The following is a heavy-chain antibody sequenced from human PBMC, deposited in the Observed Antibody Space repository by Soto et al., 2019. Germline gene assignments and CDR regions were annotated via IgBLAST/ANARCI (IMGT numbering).Heavy chain of an antibody. Sequence: QVQLVQSGAEVKKPGSSVKVSCKASGGTFSSYAISWVRQAPGQGLEWMGGIIPIFGTANYAQKFQGRVTITADKSTSTAYIELSSLRSEDTAVYYCARGGYCSSTSCYGMDVWGQGTTVTVSS. V-gene: IGHV1-69*06. D-gene: IGHD2-2*01. CDR3: ARGGYCSSTSCYGMDV. CDR1: GGTFSSYA. J-gene: IGHJ6*02. CDR2: IIPIFGTA.